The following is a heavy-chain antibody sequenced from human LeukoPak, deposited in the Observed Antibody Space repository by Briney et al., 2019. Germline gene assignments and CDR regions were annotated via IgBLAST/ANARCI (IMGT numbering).Heavy chain of an antibody. V-gene: IGHV3-21*01. CDR1: GFTFSSYS. Sequence: MTGGSLRLSCAASGFTFSSYSMNWVRQAPGKGLEWVSSISSSSSYIYYADSVKGRFTISRDNARNSLYLQMNSLRAEDTAVYYCARDWFDSSGYWPYYYYYYMDVWGKGTTVTVSS. D-gene: IGHD3-22*01. J-gene: IGHJ6*03. CDR2: ISSSSSYI. CDR3: ARDWFDSSGYWPYYYYYYMDV.